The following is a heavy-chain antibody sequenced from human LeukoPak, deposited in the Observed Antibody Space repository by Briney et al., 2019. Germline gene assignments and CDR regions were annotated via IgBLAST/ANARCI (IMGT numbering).Heavy chain of an antibody. CDR2: ISSSGTTI. V-gene: IGHV3-48*03. J-gene: IGHJ4*02. CDR1: GFIFSSYE. D-gene: IGHD2-21*02. CDR3: ASAIGYCGGDCYSDY. Sequence: GGSLRLSCAASGFIFSSYEVTWVRQAPGKGLEWVSYISSSGTTIYYADSVKGRFTISRDNAKNSLYLQMNSLRADDTAVYYCASAIGYCGGDCYSDYWGQGTLVTVSS.